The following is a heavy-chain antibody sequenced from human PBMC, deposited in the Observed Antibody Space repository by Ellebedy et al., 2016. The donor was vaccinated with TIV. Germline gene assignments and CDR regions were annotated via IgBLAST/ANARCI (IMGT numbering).Heavy chain of an antibody. Sequence: GESLKISCITSGFTFGDYAMSCVRQAPGKGLEWVGFIRSRAYGGTTQYAASVKGRFTVSRDDSKSITYLQMNSLKTEDTALYYCTRDQFCSGGSCYPDLGWFDPWGQGTLVTVSS. CDR1: GFTFGDYA. D-gene: IGHD2-15*01. CDR3: TRDQFCSGGSCYPDLGWFDP. CDR2: IRSRAYGGTT. V-gene: IGHV3-49*04. J-gene: IGHJ5*02.